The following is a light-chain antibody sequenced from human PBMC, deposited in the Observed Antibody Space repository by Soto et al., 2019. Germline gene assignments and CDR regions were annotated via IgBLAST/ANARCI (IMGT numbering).Light chain of an antibody. V-gene: IGKV3-11*01. CDR3: QQRSDWPPT. Sequence: EIVLTQSPATLSLSPGERATLSYRASQSVSNYLGWYQQKPGQAPRLLIYDASNRATGIPARFSGSGSGTDFTLTISSLEPEDFAVYYCQQRSDWPPTFGGGTKVEIK. J-gene: IGKJ4*01. CDR1: QSVSNY. CDR2: DAS.